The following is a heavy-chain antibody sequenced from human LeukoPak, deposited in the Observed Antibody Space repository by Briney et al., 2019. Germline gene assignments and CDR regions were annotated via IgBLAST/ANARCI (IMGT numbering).Heavy chain of an antibody. CDR2: IYHSGST. CDR3: ARTPRMAVAGKYNYSGMDV. V-gene: IGHV4-4*02. D-gene: IGHD6-19*01. Sequence: SGTLSLTCGVSGGSISASNWWSWVRQSPGKGLEWIGEIYHSGSTNYNPSLKSRVTISVDKSKNQLSLKLNSVTAADTAVYYCARTPRMAVAGKYNYSGMDVWGQGTTVTVSS. CDR1: GGSISASNW. J-gene: IGHJ6*02.